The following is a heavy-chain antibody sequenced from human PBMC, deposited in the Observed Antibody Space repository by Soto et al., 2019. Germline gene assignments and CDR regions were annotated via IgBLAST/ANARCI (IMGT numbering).Heavy chain of an antibody. Sequence: PXETLSLTCTVSGCSISSYYWSWIRQPPGKGLEWIGYIYYSGSTNYNPSLKSRVTISVDTSKNQFSLKLSSVTAADTAVYYCARVRYCSSTSCRGSWFDHWGQGTLVTVSS. CDR3: ARVRYCSSTSCRGSWFDH. CDR1: GCSISSYY. CDR2: IYYSGST. J-gene: IGHJ5*02. V-gene: IGHV4-59*01. D-gene: IGHD2-2*01.